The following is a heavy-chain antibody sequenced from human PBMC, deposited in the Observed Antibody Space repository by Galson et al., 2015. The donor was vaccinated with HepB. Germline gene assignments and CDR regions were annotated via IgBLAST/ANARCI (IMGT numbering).Heavy chain of an antibody. D-gene: IGHD6-19*01. V-gene: IGHV3-30*18. CDR3: AKDRERSSAWYYGLGV. CDR2: MSYDGSNK. J-gene: IGHJ6*02. CDR1: GFTFSSYG. Sequence: SLRLSCAASGFTFSSYGMHWVRQAPGKGLEWVAVMSYDGSNKYYADSVKGRFTISRDNSKNTLYLQMNSLRAEDTAVYYCAKDRERSSAWYYGLGVWGQGTTVTVSS.